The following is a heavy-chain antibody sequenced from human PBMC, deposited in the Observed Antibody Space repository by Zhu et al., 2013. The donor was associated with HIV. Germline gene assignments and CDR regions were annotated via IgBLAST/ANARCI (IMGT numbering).Heavy chain of an antibody. D-gene: IGHD2-2*01. CDR1: GYTFTSYY. CDR2: INPSGGST. V-gene: IGHV1-46*01. Sequence: QVQLVQSGAEVKKPGASVKVSCKASGYTFTSYYMHWVRQAPGQGLEWMGIINPSGGSTSYAQKFQGRVTMTRDTSTSTVYMELSSLRSEDTAVYYCARDLGHRRDIVVVPAAIRDYWGQGTLVTVSS. CDR3: ARDLGHRRDIVVVPAAIRDY. J-gene: IGHJ4*02.